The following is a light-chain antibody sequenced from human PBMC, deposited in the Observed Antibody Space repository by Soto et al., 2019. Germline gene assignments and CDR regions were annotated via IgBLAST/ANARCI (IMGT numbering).Light chain of an antibody. CDR3: QQLKSYPLS. CDR2: AAS. J-gene: IGKJ4*01. Sequence: DIQLTQSPSFLSASVGDRVTITCRTSQDISSYLAWYQQKPGKAPQLLISAASTLQSGVPSRFSGSGSGTEFTLTISSLQPEDFATYYCQQLKSYPLSFGGETKVEI. V-gene: IGKV1-9*01. CDR1: QDISSY.